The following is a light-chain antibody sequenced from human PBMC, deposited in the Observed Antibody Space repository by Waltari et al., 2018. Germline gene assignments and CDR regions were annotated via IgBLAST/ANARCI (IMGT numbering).Light chain of an antibody. Sequence: QSALTQPASVSGSPGQSITISCPGTSSDVGGYDSVSWYQQHPGKAPKLMIYEVSNRPSGVSSRFSGSKSANTASLTISGLQAEDEADYYCSSYTSSSSWVFGGGTKLTVL. J-gene: IGLJ3*02. CDR1: SSDVGGYDS. V-gene: IGLV2-14*01. CDR2: EVS. CDR3: SSYTSSSSWV.